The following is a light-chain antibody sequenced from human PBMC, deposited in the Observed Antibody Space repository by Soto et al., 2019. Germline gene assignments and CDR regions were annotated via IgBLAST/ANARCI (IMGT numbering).Light chain of an antibody. CDR2: GAS. CDR3: QQYGSSGT. V-gene: IGKV3-15*01. J-gene: IGKJ1*01. CDR1: QSVSSN. Sequence: TVMTQSPVTLSVSPGESATLSCMTSQSVSSNLAWYQQKPGQAPRLLIYGASTRATGIPARFSGSGSGTEFTLTISSLHFEDFAVYYCQQYGSSGTFGQGTKVEIK.